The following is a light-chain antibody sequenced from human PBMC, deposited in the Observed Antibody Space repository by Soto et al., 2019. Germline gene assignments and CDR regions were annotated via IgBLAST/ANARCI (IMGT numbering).Light chain of an antibody. V-gene: IGKV3-15*01. CDR1: QSINSE. Sequence: EIVMTQSPATLSLSPGERAALSCRASQSINSELAWYQQKPGQPPRLLIYGASTRATGVPARFTGSESGSDFTLTISGLQSEVFAVYYCQQGHNWPLTFGQGTRLEI. J-gene: IGKJ2*01. CDR3: QQGHNWPLT. CDR2: GAS.